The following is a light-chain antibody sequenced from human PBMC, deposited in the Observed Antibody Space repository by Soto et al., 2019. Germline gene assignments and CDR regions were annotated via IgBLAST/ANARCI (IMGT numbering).Light chain of an antibody. CDR2: EGS. V-gene: IGLV2-23*01. CDR1: ISDVGSYNL. CDR3: CSYAGSSILDV. Sequence: QSALAPPPSVSGSPGQSITISCTGTISDVGSYNLVSWYQHHQGKAPKLMIYEGSKRPSGVSDRFSGSKSGNTASLTISGLEAEDEADYYCCSYAGSSILDVFGTGTKVTVL. J-gene: IGLJ1*01.